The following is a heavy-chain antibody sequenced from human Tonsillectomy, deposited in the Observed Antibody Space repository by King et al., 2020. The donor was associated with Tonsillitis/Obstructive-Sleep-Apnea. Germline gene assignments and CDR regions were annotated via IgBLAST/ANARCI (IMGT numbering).Heavy chain of an antibody. J-gene: IGHJ6*02. V-gene: IGHV5-10-1*03. Sequence: VQLVESGAEVKKPGESLKISCQDSGYSFTSYWINWVRQMPGKGLEWMGRIDLSDSDTIYSPSFQGHVTISTDKSISTAYLQWSSLKASDTAIYYCATQTTPYYYYVMDVWGQGTTVTVSS. D-gene: IGHD1-7*01. CDR3: ATQTTPYYYYVMDV. CDR1: GYSFTSYW. CDR2: IDLSDSDT.